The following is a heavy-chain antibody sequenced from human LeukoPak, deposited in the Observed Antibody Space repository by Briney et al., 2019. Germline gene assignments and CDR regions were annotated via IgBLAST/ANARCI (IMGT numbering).Heavy chain of an antibody. CDR3: ARTTSNGSADY. CDR1: GGSIRSHH. J-gene: IGHJ4*02. Sequence: SETLSLTCTVSGGSIRSHHWSWIRQSPGKSLEWIAYINSRGDTKYNPSLKSRVTISMDTPKNKFSLKVSSVTDADTALYFCARTTSNGSADYWGQGTQVTVSA. V-gene: IGHV4-59*08. CDR2: INSRGDT. D-gene: IGHD2-8*01.